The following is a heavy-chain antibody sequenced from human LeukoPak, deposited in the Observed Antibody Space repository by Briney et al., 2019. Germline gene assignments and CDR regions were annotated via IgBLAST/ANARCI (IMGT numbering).Heavy chain of an antibody. Sequence: GGSLRLSCAASGFTFSSYGMHWVRQAPGKGLEWVSAISGSGGSTYYADSVKGRFTISRDNSKNTLYLQMNSLRAEDTAVYYCLVAEGNRDTAMGDAYFDYWGQGTLVTVSS. CDR1: GFTFSSYG. D-gene: IGHD5-18*01. CDR3: LVAEGNRDTAMGDAYFDY. V-gene: IGHV3-23*01. J-gene: IGHJ4*02. CDR2: ISGSGGST.